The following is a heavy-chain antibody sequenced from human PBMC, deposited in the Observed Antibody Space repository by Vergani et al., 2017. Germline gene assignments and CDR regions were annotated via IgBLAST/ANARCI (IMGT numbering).Heavy chain of an antibody. Sequence: EVQLVESGGGLVKPGGSLRLSCAASGFTFSSYSMNWVRQAPGKGLEWVSSISSSSSYIYYADSVKGRFTISKENAKNSLYLQMNSLRAGDTAVYYCASLISEAGLGNDFWSGYLPETYYYYYYMDVWGKGTTVTVSS. J-gene: IGHJ6*03. V-gene: IGHV3-21*01. CDR1: GFTFSSYS. CDR3: ASLISEAGLGNDFWSGYLPETYYYYYYMDV. CDR2: ISSSSSYI. D-gene: IGHD3-3*01.